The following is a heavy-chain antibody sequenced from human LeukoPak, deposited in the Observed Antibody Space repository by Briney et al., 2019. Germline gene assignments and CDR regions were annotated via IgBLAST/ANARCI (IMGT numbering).Heavy chain of an antibody. CDR1: GFTFSSYA. Sequence: PGGSLRLSCAASGFTFSSYAMHWVRQAPGKGLEWVAVISYDGSNKYYADSVKGRFTISRDNSKNTLYLQMNSLRAEDTAVYYCARDHRMVRGVLLHDAFDIWGQGTMVTVSS. D-gene: IGHD3-10*01. CDR3: ARDHRMVRGVLLHDAFDI. V-gene: IGHV3-30*04. J-gene: IGHJ3*02. CDR2: ISYDGSNK.